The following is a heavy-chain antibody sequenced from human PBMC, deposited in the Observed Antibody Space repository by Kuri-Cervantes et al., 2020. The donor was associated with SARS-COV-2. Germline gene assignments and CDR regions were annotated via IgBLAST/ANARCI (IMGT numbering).Heavy chain of an antibody. J-gene: IGHJ6*02. Sequence: GESLKISCAASGFTFSSYGMHWVRQAPGKGLEWVAVIWCDGSNKYYADSVKGRFTISRDNSKNTLYLQMNSLRAEDTAVYYCARGYVNCSGGSCYSIHYYYGMDVWGQGTTVTVSS. CDR3: ARGYVNCSGGSCYSIHYYYGMDV. CDR2: IWCDGSNK. CDR1: GFTFSSYG. D-gene: IGHD2-15*01. V-gene: IGHV3-33*08.